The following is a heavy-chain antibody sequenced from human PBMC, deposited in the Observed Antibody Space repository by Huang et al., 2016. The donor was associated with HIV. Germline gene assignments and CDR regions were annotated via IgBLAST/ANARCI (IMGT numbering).Heavy chain of an antibody. V-gene: IGHV3-30*18. CDR2: ISYDGKTK. D-gene: IGHD6-13*01. CDR1: GFTFSLYG. J-gene: IGHJ4*02. Sequence: QVQLVESGGGVVQPGRSLRISCAASGFTFSLYGMHWVRQAPGKGMEWVAVISYDGKTKYYAVSVKGRFTISRENSMTTLYLQMNRLRVEDMALYYCAKGGSAAAVLDFWGQGTLVTVSS. CDR3: AKGGSAAAVLDF.